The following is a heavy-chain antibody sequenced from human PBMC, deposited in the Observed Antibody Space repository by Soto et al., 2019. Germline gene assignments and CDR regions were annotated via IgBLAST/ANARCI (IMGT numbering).Heavy chain of an antibody. Sequence: PSETLSRTCTVSGGSIIRGDYSRSWICQPPGKSLERIGYIYTSGSPYYNPSLKSRVTISVDTSKNQCSLKLSSVTAADTAVYYCARDRFTYYDFWSGYYSGSNWFDPWGQGSLVTVSS. CDR1: GGSIIRGDYS. J-gene: IGHJ5*02. D-gene: IGHD3-3*01. V-gene: IGHV4-30-4*08. CDR3: ARDRFTYYDFWSGYYSGSNWFDP. CDR2: IYTSGSP.